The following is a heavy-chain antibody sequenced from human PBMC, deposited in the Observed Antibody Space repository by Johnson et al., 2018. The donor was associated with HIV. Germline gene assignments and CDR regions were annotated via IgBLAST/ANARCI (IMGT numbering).Heavy chain of an antibody. D-gene: IGHD1-26*01. CDR1: GFTFSSYA. Sequence: QVQLVESGGGVVQPGRSLRLSCAASGFTFSSYAMHWVRQAPGKGLEWVASISYDGTNKYYADSVKGRFTISRDNSKNTLYLQMKRLRVEDTAVYYCARDDLDNSGHLMAFDMWGQGTMVTVSS. J-gene: IGHJ3*02. CDR2: ISYDGTNK. CDR3: ARDDLDNSGHLMAFDM. V-gene: IGHV3-30*14.